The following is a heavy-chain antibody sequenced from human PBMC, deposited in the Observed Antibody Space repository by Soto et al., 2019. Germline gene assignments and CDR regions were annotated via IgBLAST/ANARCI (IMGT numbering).Heavy chain of an antibody. Sequence: QVRLLESGGGVVQPGRSLRLSCTATGFDFSNFGMNWVRQAPGRGLEWVALISHDGSQKWYADSVKGRFTTSRDNSENTLYVQMNNLRPEDTATYYCAKDPRYCSSGGCFPPLEDYYYYYGMDVWGQGTTVTVSS. CDR2: ISHDGSQK. J-gene: IGHJ6*02. D-gene: IGHD2-8*01. V-gene: IGHV3-30*18. CDR3: AKDPRYCSSGGCFPPLEDYYYYYGMDV. CDR1: GFDFSNFG.